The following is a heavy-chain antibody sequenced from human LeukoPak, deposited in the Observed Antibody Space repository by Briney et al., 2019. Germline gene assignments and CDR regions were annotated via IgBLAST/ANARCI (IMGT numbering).Heavy chain of an antibody. CDR2: IIPIFGTA. V-gene: IGHV1-69*01. CDR3: ARDLTEYYYDSSGYSDY. Sequence: ASVKVSCKASGGTFSSYAISWVRQAPGQGLEWMGGIIPIFGTANYAQKFQGRVTITADESTSTAYMELRSLRSDDTAVYYCARDLTEYYYDSSGYSDYWGQGTLVTVSS. CDR1: GGTFSSYA. J-gene: IGHJ4*02. D-gene: IGHD3-22*01.